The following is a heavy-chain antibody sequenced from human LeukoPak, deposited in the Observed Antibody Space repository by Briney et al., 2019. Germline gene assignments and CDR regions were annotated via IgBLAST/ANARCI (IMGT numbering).Heavy chain of an antibody. Sequence: ASVKVSCKASGYTFTSYGTRWGCQAPGQGLEWMGWISAYNGNTNYPQKLQGRGTMATDTSTSTAYMELRSLRSDDTAVYYCARGGEIVVVTATLDYWGQGTLVTVSS. D-gene: IGHD2-21*02. CDR1: GYTFTSYG. CDR3: ARGGEIVVVTATLDY. J-gene: IGHJ4*02. CDR2: ISAYNGNT. V-gene: IGHV1-18*01.